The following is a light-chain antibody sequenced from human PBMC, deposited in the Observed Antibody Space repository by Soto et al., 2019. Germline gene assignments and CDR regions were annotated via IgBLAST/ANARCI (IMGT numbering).Light chain of an antibody. CDR1: QRVISSY. Sequence: IVLTQSPATLSLSPGERATLSCGASQRVISSYLAWYQLKPGLAPRLLIYDASSMATGIPDRFSGSGSGTDFTLTINRLEPEDSAVYYCQQYRSLITFGQGTRLEIK. CDR3: QQYRSLIT. J-gene: IGKJ5*01. V-gene: IGKV3D-20*01. CDR2: DAS.